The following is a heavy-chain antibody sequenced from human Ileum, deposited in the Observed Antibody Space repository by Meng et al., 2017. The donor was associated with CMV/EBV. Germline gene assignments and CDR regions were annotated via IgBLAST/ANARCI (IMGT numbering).Heavy chain of an antibody. CDR2: IYYSGST. Sequence: TISSSSCYWGWIRQPPGKGLEWIGSIYYSGSTYYNPSLKSRVTISVDTSKNQFSLKLSSVTAADTAVYYCAADCSSTSCYPGPLDPWGQGTLVTVSS. CDR3: AADCSSTSCYPGPLDP. J-gene: IGHJ5*02. V-gene: IGHV4-39*07. CDR1: TISSSSCY. D-gene: IGHD2-2*01.